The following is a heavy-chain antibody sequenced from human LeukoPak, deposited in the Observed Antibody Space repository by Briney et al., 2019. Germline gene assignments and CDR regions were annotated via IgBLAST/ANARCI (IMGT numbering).Heavy chain of an antibody. CDR2: ITSNGGSA. J-gene: IGHJ4*02. CDR1: GFTFSSYA. V-gene: IGHV3-23*01. D-gene: IGHD4/OR15-4a*01. CDR3: ARRAGAYSHPYDY. Sequence: GGSLRLSCAASGFTFSSYAMNWVRQAPGKGLEWVSTITSNGGSAYYADSVKDRFTISRDNSKNTLYLQMNSLRAEDTAVYYCARRAGAYSHPYDYRGQGTLVTVSS.